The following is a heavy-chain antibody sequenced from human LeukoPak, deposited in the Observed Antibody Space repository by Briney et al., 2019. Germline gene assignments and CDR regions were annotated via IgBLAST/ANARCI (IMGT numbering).Heavy chain of an antibody. Sequence: SETLSLTCTVSGGSISSYYWSWIRQPPGKGLEWIGEINHSGSTNYNPSLKSRVTISVDTSKNQFSLKLSSVTAADTAVYYCAREPRIYGMDVWGQGTTVTVSS. CDR2: INHSGST. V-gene: IGHV4-34*01. CDR1: GGSISSYY. CDR3: AREPRIYGMDV. J-gene: IGHJ6*02.